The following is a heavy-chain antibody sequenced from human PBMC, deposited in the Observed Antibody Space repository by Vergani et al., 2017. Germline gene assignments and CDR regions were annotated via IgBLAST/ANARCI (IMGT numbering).Heavy chain of an antibody. CDR2: IYYSGST. D-gene: IGHD3-3*01. Sequence: QVQLQESGPGLVKPSETLSLTCTVSGGSISSYYWSWIRQPPGKGLEWIGYIYYSGSTNYNPSLKSRVTISVDTSKNQFSQKLSSVTAADTAVYYCAREPSITIFGVVSPGAFDIRGQGTMVTVSS. CDR1: GGSISSYY. J-gene: IGHJ3*02. CDR3: AREPSITIFGVVSPGAFDI. V-gene: IGHV4-59*01.